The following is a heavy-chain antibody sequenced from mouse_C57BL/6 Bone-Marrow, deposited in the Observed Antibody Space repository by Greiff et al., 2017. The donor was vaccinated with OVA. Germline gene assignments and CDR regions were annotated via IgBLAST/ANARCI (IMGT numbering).Heavy chain of an antibody. Sequence: QVQLQQPGAELVMPGASVKLSCKASGYTFTSYWMHWVKQRPGQGLEWIGEIDPSDSYTNYNQKFKGKSTLTVDKSSSTAYMQLSSLTSEDSAVYYCEREDNTVERGYYSLDYWGQGTSVTVSS. CDR1: GYTFTSYW. V-gene: IGHV1-69*01. D-gene: IGHD1-1*01. CDR3: EREDNTVERGYYSLDY. CDR2: IDPSDSYT. J-gene: IGHJ4*01.